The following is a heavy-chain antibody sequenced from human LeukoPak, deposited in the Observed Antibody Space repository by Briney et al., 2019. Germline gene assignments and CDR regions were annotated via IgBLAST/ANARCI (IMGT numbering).Heavy chain of an antibody. CDR2: INAGNGNT. CDR3: ARDLYYGSGSPPYYYYGMDV. V-gene: IGHV1-3*01. Sequence: ASVKVSCKASGYTFTSYAMHWVRQAPGQRLEWMGWINAGNGNTKYSQKFQGRVTITRHTSASTAYMEPSSLRSEDTAVYYCARDLYYGSGSPPYYYYGMDVWGKGTTVTVSS. D-gene: IGHD3-10*01. CDR1: GYTFTSYA. J-gene: IGHJ6*04.